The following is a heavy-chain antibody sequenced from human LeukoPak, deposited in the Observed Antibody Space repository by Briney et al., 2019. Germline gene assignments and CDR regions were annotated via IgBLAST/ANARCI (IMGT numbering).Heavy chain of an antibody. J-gene: IGHJ5*02. Sequence: SETLSLTCAVNGGLFSGFYWSWIRQPPGKGLEWIGRIIHSGSTNYNPSLKSRVTMSLDSSKKQISLKLSSVTAADTAVYCCARASSCDSTTCYNLSWFAPWGQGTLVTVSS. D-gene: IGHD2-2*02. V-gene: IGHV4-34*12. CDR3: ARASSCDSTTCYNLSWFAP. CDR1: GGLFSGFY. CDR2: IIHSGST.